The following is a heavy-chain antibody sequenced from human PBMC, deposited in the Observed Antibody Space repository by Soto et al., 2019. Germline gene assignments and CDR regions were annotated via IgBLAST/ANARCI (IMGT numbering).Heavy chain of an antibody. D-gene: IGHD3-10*02. V-gene: IGHV3-30-3*01. CDR2: ISYDGSNK. J-gene: IGHJ4*02. CDR3: ARGLYGDEDY. Sequence: PGGSLRLSCADSGFTFSSYAMHWVRQAPGKGLEWVAVISYDGSNKYYADSVKGRFTISRDNSKNTLYLQMNSLRAEDTAVYYCARGLYGDEDYWGQGTLVTVSS. CDR1: GFTFSSYA.